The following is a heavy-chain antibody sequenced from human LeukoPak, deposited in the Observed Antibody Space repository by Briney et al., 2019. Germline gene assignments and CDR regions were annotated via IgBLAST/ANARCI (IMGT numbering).Heavy chain of an antibody. Sequence: GGSLRLSCAASGFTVSSAYVSWVRQAPGKGLEWVSSIYGGDNREYSDSVKGRFTISRDDSKNTVSLQMSSLRVEDRAVYYCARGPTVSSTWDYWGQGTLVTVSP. J-gene: IGHJ4*02. CDR3: ARGPTVSSTWDY. CDR2: IYGGDNR. V-gene: IGHV3-53*01. CDR1: GFTVSSAY. D-gene: IGHD2-2*01.